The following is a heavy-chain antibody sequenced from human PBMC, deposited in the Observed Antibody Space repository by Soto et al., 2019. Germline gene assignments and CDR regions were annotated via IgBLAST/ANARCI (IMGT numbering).Heavy chain of an antibody. CDR3: ATRDYDILTGYLHI. Sequence: QVHLVQSGTEVKKPGSSVKVSCKASGDTFNNYAISWVRQAPGQGLEWMGWINADSGDTTYAEDFRGRVTFTRDTSTSTFHMELSRLRLDDTAMYFCATRDYDILTGYLHIWGQGTLITVSS. CDR2: INADSGDT. V-gene: IGHV1-2*02. J-gene: IGHJ1*01. CDR1: GDTFNNYA. D-gene: IGHD3-9*01.